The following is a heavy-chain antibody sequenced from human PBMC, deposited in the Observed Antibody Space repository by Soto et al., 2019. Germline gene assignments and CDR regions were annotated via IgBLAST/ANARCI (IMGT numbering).Heavy chain of an antibody. CDR1: GFLFSSYA. CDR2: ISSHGDTT. J-gene: IGHJ5*02. V-gene: IGHV3-23*01. Sequence: EEQLLQSGGGVVQSGGSLRLSCEASGFLFSSYAMNWVRQAPGKGLEWVSSISSHGDTTYYAESVRGRFTISRDNSKNTLFLQNNRLRAGDTAGFFLARDHHDFLSCFPPTIWFHPWGQGTLVTVSS. D-gene: IGHD3-3*01. CDR3: ARDHHDFLSCFPPTIWFHP.